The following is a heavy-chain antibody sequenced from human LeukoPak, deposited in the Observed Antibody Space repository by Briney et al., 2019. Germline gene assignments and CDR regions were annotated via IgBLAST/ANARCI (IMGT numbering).Heavy chain of an antibody. CDR1: GFTFSSYV. CDR3: AKGHDYGDSSFDY. D-gene: IGHD4-17*01. Sequence: GGSLRLSCAAYGFTFSSYVLHWVRQAPGKGLEWVTFIRYDGSNQYYADSVKGRFAISRDNSKNTLFLQMNSLRAEDTAVYYCAKGHDYGDSSFDYWGQGTLVTVSS. CDR2: IRYDGSNQ. J-gene: IGHJ4*02. V-gene: IGHV3-30*02.